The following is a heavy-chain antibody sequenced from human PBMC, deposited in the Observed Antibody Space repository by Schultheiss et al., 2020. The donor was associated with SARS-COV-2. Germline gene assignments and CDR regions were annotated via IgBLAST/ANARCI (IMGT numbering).Heavy chain of an antibody. D-gene: IGHD5-12*01. CDR3: ARSGYDLNH. J-gene: IGHJ4*02. V-gene: IGHV3-48*04. Sequence: GGSLRLSCAAFGFTFSSYAMHWVRQAPGKGLEWVSYISSSGSTIYYADSVKGRFTISRDNAKNSLYLQMNSLRAEDTAVYYCARSGYDLNHWGQGTLVTVSS. CDR1: GFTFSSYA. CDR2: ISSSGSTI.